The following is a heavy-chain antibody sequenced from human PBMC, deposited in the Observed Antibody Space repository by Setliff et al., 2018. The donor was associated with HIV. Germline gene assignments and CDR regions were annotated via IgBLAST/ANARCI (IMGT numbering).Heavy chain of an antibody. J-gene: IGHJ4*02. Sequence: ASVKVSCKAAGGTFSSYAINWVRQAPGQGLEWMGWISVYNGHTNFAQKLQARVTMTTDTSTSTAYMELRSLRSDDTAVYYCARADDVLTGYFDYWGQGTLVTVSS. CDR2: ISVYNGHT. CDR1: GGTFSSYA. D-gene: IGHD3-9*01. V-gene: IGHV1-18*01. CDR3: ARADDVLTGYFDY.